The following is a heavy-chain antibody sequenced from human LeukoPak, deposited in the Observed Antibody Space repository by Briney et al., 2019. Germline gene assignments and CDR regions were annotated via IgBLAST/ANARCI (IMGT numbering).Heavy chain of an antibody. V-gene: IGHV1-69*06. CDR3: AREMTGYYYDSSGPRIDY. D-gene: IGHD3-22*01. Sequence: SVKVSCKASGGTFSSYAISWVRQAPGQGLEWMGRIIPIFGTANYAQKFQGRVTITADKSTSTAYMELSSLRSEDTAVYYCAREMTGYYYDSSGPRIDYCGQGTLVTVSS. CDR2: IIPIFGTA. J-gene: IGHJ4*02. CDR1: GGTFSSYA.